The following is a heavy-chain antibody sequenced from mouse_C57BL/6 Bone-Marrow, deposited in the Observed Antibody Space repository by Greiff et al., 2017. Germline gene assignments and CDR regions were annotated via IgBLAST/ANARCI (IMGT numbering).Heavy chain of an antibody. Sequence: DVKLVESGPGLVKPSQSLSLTCSVTGYSITSGYYWNWIRQFPGNKLEWMGYISYDGSNNYNPSLKNRISITRDTSKNQFFLKLNSVTTEDTATYYCARENMVTPFAYWGQGTLVTVSA. CDR3: ARENMVTPFAY. V-gene: IGHV3-6*01. CDR2: ISYDGSN. CDR1: GYSITSGYY. D-gene: IGHD2-2*01. J-gene: IGHJ3*01.